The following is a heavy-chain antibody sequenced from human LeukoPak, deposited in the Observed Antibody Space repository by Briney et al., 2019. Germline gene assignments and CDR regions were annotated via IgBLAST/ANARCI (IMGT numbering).Heavy chain of an antibody. Sequence: PSETLSLTCTVSGGSISSYYWSWIRQPAGKGLEWIGRIYTSGSTNYNPSLKSRVTMSVDTSKNQFSLKLSSVTATDTVVYYCAREGKYCSSTSCYSYYYYYYMDVWGKGTTVTVSS. CDR2: IYTSGST. D-gene: IGHD2-2*01. V-gene: IGHV4-4*07. CDR3: AREGKYCSSTSCYSYYYYYYMDV. J-gene: IGHJ6*03. CDR1: GGSISSYY.